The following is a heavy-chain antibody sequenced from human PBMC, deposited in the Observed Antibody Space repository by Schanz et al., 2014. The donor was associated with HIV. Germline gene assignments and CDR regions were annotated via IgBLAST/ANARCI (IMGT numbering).Heavy chain of an antibody. D-gene: IGHD3-3*01. V-gene: IGHV3-30*03. J-gene: IGHJ6*02. Sequence: VQLVETGGRLIQPGGSLRLSCAASGFTVSSIYMSWVRQAPGKGLEWVAVISYDGSNKYYADSVKGRFTISRDNAKNTLILQMNSLRAEDTAVYYCARDWMHYDFWGGMDVWGQGTTVTVSS. CDR3: ARDWMHYDFWGGMDV. CDR2: ISYDGSNK. CDR1: GFTVSSIY.